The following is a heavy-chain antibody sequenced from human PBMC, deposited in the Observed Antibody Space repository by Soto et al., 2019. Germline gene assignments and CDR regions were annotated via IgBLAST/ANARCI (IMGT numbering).Heavy chain of an antibody. CDR1: GFTFSSYS. Sequence: PGGSLRLSCAASGFTFSSYSMNWVRQAPGKGLEWVSSISSSSSYIYYADSVKGRFTISRDNAKNSLYLQMNSLRAEDTAVYYCARDKGYSGYDTFDYWGQGNLVTVSS. V-gene: IGHV3-21*01. J-gene: IGHJ4*02. CDR3: ARDKGYSGYDTFDY. D-gene: IGHD5-12*01. CDR2: ISSSSSYI.